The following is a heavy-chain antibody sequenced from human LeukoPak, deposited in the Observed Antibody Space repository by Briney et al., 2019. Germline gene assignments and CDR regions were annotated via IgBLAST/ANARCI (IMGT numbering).Heavy chain of an antibody. D-gene: IGHD6-19*01. J-gene: IGHJ4*02. V-gene: IGHV3-74*01. CDR2: ISSDGSTT. CDR1: GFTISSYW. CDR3: VRLADPGH. Sequence: GGSLRPSCVASGFTISSYWMHWVRQAPGKGLVWVSRISSDGSTTPYADSVKGRFTISKDNAKNMVYLQMNSLRAGDTAVYHCVRLADPGHWGQGTLVTVSS.